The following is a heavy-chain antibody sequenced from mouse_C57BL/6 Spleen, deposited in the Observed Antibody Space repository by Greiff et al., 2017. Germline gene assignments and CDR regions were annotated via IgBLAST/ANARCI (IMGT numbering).Heavy chain of an antibody. CDR1: GFTFSDYY. V-gene: IGHV5-16*01. CDR2: INYDGSST. J-gene: IGHJ2*01. Sequence: EVKVVESEGGLVQPGSSMKLSCTASGFTFSDYYMAWVRQVPEKGLEWVANINYDGSSTYYLDSLKSRFIISRDNAKNILYLQMSSLKSEDTATYYWAREAYYSKGGYYFDYWGQGTTLTVSS. CDR3: AREAYYSKGGYYFDY. D-gene: IGHD2-5*01.